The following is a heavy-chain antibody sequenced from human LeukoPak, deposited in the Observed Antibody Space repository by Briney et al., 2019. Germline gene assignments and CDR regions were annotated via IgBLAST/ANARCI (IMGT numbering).Heavy chain of an antibody. Sequence: GGSLRLSCAASGFTFSSYAMHWVRQAPGKGLEWVANINQDGDEKYYVDSVKGRFTISRDDAQTSVYLQLSSLRPEDTAVYYCAKNKGWELPAELDSWGQGALVIVSS. J-gene: IGHJ4*02. CDR1: GFTFSSYA. CDR3: AKNKGWELPAELDS. CDR2: INQDGDEK. V-gene: IGHV3-7*01. D-gene: IGHD2-15*01.